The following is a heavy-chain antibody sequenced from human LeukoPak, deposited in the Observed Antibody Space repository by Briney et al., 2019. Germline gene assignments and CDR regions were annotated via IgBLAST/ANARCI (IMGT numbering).Heavy chain of an antibody. CDR2: IYDSGST. D-gene: IGHD2-15*01. J-gene: IGHJ3*02. Sequence: SETLSLTCTVSGASIRSGDYYWSWIRQPPGKGLEWIGYIYDSGSTYYNPSLKSRITISVDTSENRFPLKLSSVTATDTAVYYCARDCSGGSCYGAFDIWGQGTMVTVSS. CDR1: GASIRSGDYY. V-gene: IGHV4-30-4*01. CDR3: ARDCSGGSCYGAFDI.